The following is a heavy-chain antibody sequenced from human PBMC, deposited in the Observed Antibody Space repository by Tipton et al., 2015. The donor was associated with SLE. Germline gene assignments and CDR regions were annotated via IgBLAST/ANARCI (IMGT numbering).Heavy chain of an antibody. J-gene: IGHJ4*02. D-gene: IGHD2/OR15-2a*01. V-gene: IGHV3-9*01. Sequence: SLRLSCAASGFTFDDYAMHWVRQAPGMGLEWVSTINWNSTTIAYADSVKGRFTISRDNAKNSLYPQMNSLRVEDTAVYYCARGGNQLLYYFDYWGQGTLVTVSS. CDR2: INWNSTTI. CDR3: ARGGNQLLYYFDY. CDR1: GFTFDDYA.